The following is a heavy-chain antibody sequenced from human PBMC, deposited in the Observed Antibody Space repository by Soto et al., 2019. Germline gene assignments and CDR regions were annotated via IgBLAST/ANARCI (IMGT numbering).Heavy chain of an antibody. CDR2: TRNKANSYAP. CDR3: ARDTGGSYDY. Sequence: GGSLRLSCAASGFTFSDYYVDWVRQVPGKGLEWVGRTRNKANSYAPEYAASVKGRFTISRDESKDSMYLQMNSLKTEDTAVYYCARDTGGSYDYWGQGALVTVSS. J-gene: IGHJ4*02. D-gene: IGHD3-16*01. V-gene: IGHV3-72*01. CDR1: GFTFSDYY.